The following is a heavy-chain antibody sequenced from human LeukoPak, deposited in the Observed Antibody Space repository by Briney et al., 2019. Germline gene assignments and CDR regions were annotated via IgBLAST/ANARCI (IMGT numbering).Heavy chain of an antibody. CDR2: IIPILGIA. J-gene: IGHJ3*02. CDR1: GGTFSSYT. CDR3: ARGSITIFGVVIHAFDI. D-gene: IGHD3-3*01. V-gene: IGHV1-69*02. Sequence: SVKVSCKASGGTFSSYTISWVRQAPGQGLEWMGRIIPILGIANYAQKFQGRVTITADKSTSTAYMELSSLRSEDTAVYYCARGSITIFGVVIHAFDIWGQGTMVTVSS.